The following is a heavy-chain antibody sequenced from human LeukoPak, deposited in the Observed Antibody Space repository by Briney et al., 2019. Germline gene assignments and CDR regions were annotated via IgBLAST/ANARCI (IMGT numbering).Heavy chain of an antibody. J-gene: IGHJ4*02. D-gene: IGHD3-10*01. V-gene: IGHV1-69*02. CDR3: ATNYYGSGSYTYYFDY. CDR1: GGTFSSYT. CDR2: IIPTLGIA. Sequence: SVKVSCKASGGTFSSYTISWVRQAPGQGLEWMGRIIPTLGIANYAQKFQGRVTITADKSTSTAYMELSSLRSEDTAVYYCATNYYGSGSYTYYFDYWGQGTLVTVSS.